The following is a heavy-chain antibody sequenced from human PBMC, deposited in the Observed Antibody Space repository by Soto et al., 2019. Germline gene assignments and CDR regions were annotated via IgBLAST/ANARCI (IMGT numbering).Heavy chain of an antibody. D-gene: IGHD4-17*01. J-gene: IGHJ4*02. Sequence: EGSLRLSCAASGFTFSSYGMHWVRQAPGKGLEWVAVISYDGSNKYYADSVKGRFTISRDNSKNTLYLQMNSLRAEDTAVYYCAKDYGATVVNFFDYWGQGTLVTVSS. CDR3: AKDYGATVVNFFDY. V-gene: IGHV3-30*18. CDR2: ISYDGSNK. CDR1: GFTFSSYG.